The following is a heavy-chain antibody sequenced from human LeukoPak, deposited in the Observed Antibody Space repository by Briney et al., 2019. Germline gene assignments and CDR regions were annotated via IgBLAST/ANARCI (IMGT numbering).Heavy chain of an antibody. D-gene: IGHD6-19*01. CDR1: GYTFTSYD. J-gene: IGHJ3*02. Sequence: ASVKVSCKASGYTFTSYDINWVRQATGQGLEWMGWMNPNSGNTGYAQKFQGRVTMTRNTSISTAYMELSSLRSEDTAVYYCASAPSGWYLRDAFDIWGQGTMVTVSS. CDR2: MNPNSGNT. V-gene: IGHV1-8*01. CDR3: ASAPSGWYLRDAFDI.